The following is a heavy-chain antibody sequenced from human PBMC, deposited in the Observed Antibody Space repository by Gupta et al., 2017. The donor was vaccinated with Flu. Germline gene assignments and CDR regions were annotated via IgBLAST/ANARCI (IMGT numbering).Heavy chain of an antibody. CDR2: ISNGGTS. CDR3: ARPPNCARTAGRVGWDGFHL. J-gene: IGHJ3*01. V-gene: IGHV4-39*01. Sequence: GWIRQSPGKGLEWIGSISNGGTSHSNPSLKSRGSISVDTSRNQFSLKMISVTAADTAVYYCARPPNCARTAGRVGWDGFHLWGQGTLVTVSS. D-gene: IGHD6-19*01.